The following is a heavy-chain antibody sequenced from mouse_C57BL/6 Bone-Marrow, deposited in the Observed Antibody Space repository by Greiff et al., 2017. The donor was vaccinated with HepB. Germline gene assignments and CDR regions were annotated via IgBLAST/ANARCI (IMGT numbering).Heavy chain of an antibody. CDR3: ARWYYGSSSYWYFDV. V-gene: IGHV1-81*01. J-gene: IGHJ1*03. D-gene: IGHD1-1*01. CDR2: IYPRSGNT. Sequence: QVQLKESGAELARPGASVKLSCKASGYTFTSYGISWVKQRTGQGLEWIGEIYPRSGNTYYNEKFKGKATLTADKSSSTAYMELRSLTSEDSAVYFCARWYYGSSSYWYFDVWGTGTTVTVSS. CDR1: GYTFTSYG.